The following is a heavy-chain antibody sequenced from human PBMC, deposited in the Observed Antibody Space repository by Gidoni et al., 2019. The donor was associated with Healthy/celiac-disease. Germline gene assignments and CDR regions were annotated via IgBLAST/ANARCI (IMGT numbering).Heavy chain of an antibody. J-gene: IGHJ6*02. V-gene: IGHV4-39*01. CDR2: IYYSGST. Sequence: QLQLQESGPGLVKPSETLSLTCTVSGGSISSSSYYWGWIRQPPGKGLEWIGSIYYSGSTYYNPSLKSRVTISVDTSKNQFSLKLSSVTAADTAVYYCARHINTAARPGYYYYYGMDVWGQGTTVTVSS. CDR3: ARHINTAARPGYYYYYGMDV. D-gene: IGHD6-6*01. CDR1: GGSISSSSYY.